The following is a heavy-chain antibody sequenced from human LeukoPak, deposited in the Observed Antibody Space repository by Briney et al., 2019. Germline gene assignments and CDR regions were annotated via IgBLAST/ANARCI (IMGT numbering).Heavy chain of an antibody. CDR3: ARQVRGSDAFDI. V-gene: IGHV5-51*01. CDR2: IYPADSDT. J-gene: IGHJ3*02. D-gene: IGHD5-12*01. Sequence: GESLKISCQVSGYIFTNYWIGWVRQMPGKGLESMGIIYPADSDTTYSPSFEGQVTISADKSIDTVCLQWSSLKASDTATYYCARQVRGSDAFDIWGQGTMVTVSS. CDR1: GYIFTNYW.